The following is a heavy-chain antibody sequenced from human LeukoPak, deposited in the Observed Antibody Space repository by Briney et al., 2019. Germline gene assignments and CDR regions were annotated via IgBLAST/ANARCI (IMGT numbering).Heavy chain of an antibody. J-gene: IGHJ4*02. CDR2: INHSGST. CDR3: ATPTLGYCSSTSCYGGDY. Sequence: SETLSLTCAVYGGSFSGYYWSWIRQPPGKGLEWIGEINHSGSTNYNPSLKSRVTISVDTSKNQFSLKLSSVTAADTAVYYCATPTLGYCSSTSCYGGDYWGQGTLVTVSS. CDR1: GGSFSGYY. D-gene: IGHD2-2*01. V-gene: IGHV4-34*01.